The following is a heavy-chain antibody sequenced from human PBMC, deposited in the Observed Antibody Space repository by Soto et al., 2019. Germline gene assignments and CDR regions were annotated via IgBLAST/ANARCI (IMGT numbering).Heavy chain of an antibody. CDR1: GGSISSYY. D-gene: IGHD2-2*01. CDR2: IYYSGST. V-gene: IGHV4-59*08. J-gene: IGHJ6*03. Sequence: SETLSLTCTVSGGSISSYYWSWIRQPPGKGLEWIGYIYYSGSTNYNPSLKSRVTISVDTSKNQFSLKLSSVTAADTAVYYCARLGGDCSSTSCLGNAYYYYYMDVWGKGTTVTVSS. CDR3: ARLGGDCSSTSCLGNAYYYYYMDV.